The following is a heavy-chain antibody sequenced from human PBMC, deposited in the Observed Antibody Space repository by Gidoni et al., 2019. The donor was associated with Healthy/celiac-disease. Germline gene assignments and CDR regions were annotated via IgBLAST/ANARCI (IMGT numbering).Heavy chain of an antibody. D-gene: IGHD2-2*01. J-gene: IGHJ4*02. CDR3: ATDSSFDY. Sequence: EVQLLESGGGLVQPGGSLRLSCASSGFTFSSYAMSWVRQAPGTGLEWVSAIRGSGGSTYYADSVKGRFTISRDNSKNTLYLQMNSLRAEDTAVYYCATDSSFDYWGQGTLVTVSS. CDR2: IRGSGGST. CDR1: GFTFSSYA. V-gene: IGHV3-23*01.